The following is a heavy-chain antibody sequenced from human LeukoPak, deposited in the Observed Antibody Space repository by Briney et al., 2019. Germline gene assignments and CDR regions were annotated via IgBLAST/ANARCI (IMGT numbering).Heavy chain of an antibody. CDR1: GGSINNYY. CDR3: ARGRYCSADICSGGNAFDI. D-gene: IGHD2-15*01. Sequence: PSETLSLTCTVSGGSINNYYWSWIRQPAGKGLEWIGRIYTRGSTNYNPSLKSRVTMSVDTSKNQFSLKLSSVTAADTAVYYCARGRYCSADICSGGNAFDIWGQGTMVSVSS. V-gene: IGHV4-4*07. CDR2: IYTRGST. J-gene: IGHJ3*02.